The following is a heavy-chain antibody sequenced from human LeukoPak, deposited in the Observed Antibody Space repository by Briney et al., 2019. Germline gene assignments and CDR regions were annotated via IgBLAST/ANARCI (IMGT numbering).Heavy chain of an antibody. D-gene: IGHD4-17*01. CDR1: GFTFSSYS. J-gene: IGHJ4*02. CDR2: IYSGGST. Sequence: GGSLRLSCAASGFTFSSYSMNWVRQAPGKGLEWVSIIYSGGSTYYAGSVKGRFTISRDNSKNTLYLQMNSLRAEDTAVYYCARRGYGDYAPFDYWGQGTLVTVSS. CDR3: ARRGYGDYAPFDY. V-gene: IGHV3-66*04.